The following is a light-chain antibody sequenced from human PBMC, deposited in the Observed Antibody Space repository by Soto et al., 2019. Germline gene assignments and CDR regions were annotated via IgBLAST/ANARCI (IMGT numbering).Light chain of an antibody. J-gene: IGKJ5*01. V-gene: IGKV3-20*01. CDR1: QSLSGNY. CDR3: QQYGSSPIT. CDR2: GAS. Sequence: EIVLTQSPGTLSLSPGERATLSCRASQSLSGNYLAWYQQKPGQAPRFLIYGASNRATGIPDRFSGGGSGTGFGLTISRPEPEDSAVYYCQQYGSSPITFGQGTRLEIK.